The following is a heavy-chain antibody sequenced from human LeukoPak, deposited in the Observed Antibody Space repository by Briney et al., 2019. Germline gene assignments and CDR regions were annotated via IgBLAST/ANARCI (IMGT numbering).Heavy chain of an antibody. CDR1: GYSFTSYW. J-gene: IGHJ4*02. D-gene: IGHD6-13*01. CDR2: IDPSDSYT. Sequence: GESLKISCKGSGYSFTSYWISWVRQMPGKGLEWVGRIDPSDSYTNYSPSFEGHVTISADKSISTAYLQWSSLKASDIATYYCARHYGAAGDFDYWGQGTLVTVCS. V-gene: IGHV5-10-1*01. CDR3: ARHYGAAGDFDY.